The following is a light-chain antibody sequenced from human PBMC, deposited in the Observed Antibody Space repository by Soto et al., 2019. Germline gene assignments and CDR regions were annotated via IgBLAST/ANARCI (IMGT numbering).Light chain of an antibody. V-gene: IGKV3D-20*02. CDR3: QQRSNWLT. Sequence: EIVLTQSPGTLSLSPGERGTLSCRASQSASSSYLAWYQQKPGQAPRLLIYDASNRATGIPARFSGSGSGTDFTLTISSLEPEDFAVYYCQQRSNWLTFGGGTKVDI. CDR1: QSASSSY. J-gene: IGKJ4*01. CDR2: DAS.